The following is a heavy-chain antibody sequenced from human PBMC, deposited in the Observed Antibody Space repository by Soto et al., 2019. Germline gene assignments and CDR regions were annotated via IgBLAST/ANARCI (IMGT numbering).Heavy chain of an antibody. CDR3: AKEDTAMGPFDY. J-gene: IGHJ4*02. CDR1: GFTFSSYV. CDR2: TSISGGST. D-gene: IGHD5-18*01. Sequence: ESGGGLVQPGGSLRLSCAASGFTFSSYVMSWVRQAPGKGLDWVSGTSISGGSTYYADSVKGRFTISRDDSKNTLYLQMNSLRAEDTAVYYCAKEDTAMGPFDYWGQGTLVTVSS. V-gene: IGHV3-23*01.